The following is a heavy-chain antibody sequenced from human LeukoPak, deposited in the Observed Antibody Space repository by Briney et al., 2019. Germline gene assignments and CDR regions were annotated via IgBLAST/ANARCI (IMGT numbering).Heavy chain of an antibody. CDR3: AKDKWVTTDGMDV. CDR1: GYTFTSYV. CDR2: INGGNGNT. D-gene: IGHD4-17*01. V-gene: IGHV1-3*01. Sequence: ASVKVSRKASGYTFTSYVIHWVRQAPGQSLEWMGWINGGNGNTRYSQTFQGRVTLTRDTSANTAYMELSSLRSEDTAVYYCAKDKWVTTDGMDVWGRGTTVTVSS. J-gene: IGHJ6*04.